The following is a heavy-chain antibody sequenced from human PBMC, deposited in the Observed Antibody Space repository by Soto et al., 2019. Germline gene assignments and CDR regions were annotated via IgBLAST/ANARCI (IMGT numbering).Heavy chain of an antibody. CDR2: ISYDGSNK. D-gene: IGHD1-1*01. CDR3: ARDRLRYNWNVFPYYNNGMDV. V-gene: IGHV3-30-3*01. Sequence: QVQLVESGGGVVQPGRSLRLSCAASGFTFSSYAMHWVRQAPGKGLEWVAVISYDGSNKYYADSVKGRFTISRDNSKNPLYLHMNSLRAEETAVYYCARDRLRYNWNVFPYYNNGMDVWGQGTRGTVSS. J-gene: IGHJ6*02. CDR1: GFTFSSYA.